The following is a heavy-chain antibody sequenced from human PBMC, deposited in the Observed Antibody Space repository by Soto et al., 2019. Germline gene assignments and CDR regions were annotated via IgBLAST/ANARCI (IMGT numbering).Heavy chain of an antibody. J-gene: IGHJ5*02. CDR3: AKEVVAGTNWFDP. Sequence: SETLSLTCAVSDGSFTDSYWSWIRQPPGKGLEWIGEINHAGHTNYNPSLKSRVTISVDASKTQFSLNLTSVTAADTAVYYCAKEVVAGTNWFDPWGQGTLVTSPQ. CDR2: INHAGHT. D-gene: IGHD2-15*01. CDR1: DGSFTDSY. V-gene: IGHV4-34*01.